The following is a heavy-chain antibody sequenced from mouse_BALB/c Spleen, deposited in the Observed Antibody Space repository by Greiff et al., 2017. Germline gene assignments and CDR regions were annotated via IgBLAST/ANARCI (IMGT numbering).Heavy chain of an antibody. Sequence: EVHLVESGGDLVKPGGSLKLSCAASGFTFSSYAMSWVRQTPEKRLEWVASISSGGSTYYPDSVKGRFTISRDNARNILYLQMSSLRSEDTAMYYCARGGYGNYVDYFDYWGQGTTLTVSS. CDR3: ARGGYGNYVDYFDY. J-gene: IGHJ2*01. CDR2: ISSGGST. D-gene: IGHD2-1*01. CDR1: GFTFSSYA. V-gene: IGHV5-6-5*01.